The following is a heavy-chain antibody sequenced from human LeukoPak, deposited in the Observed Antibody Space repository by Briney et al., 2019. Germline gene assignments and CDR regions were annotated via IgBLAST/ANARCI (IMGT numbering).Heavy chain of an antibody. CDR1: GFSFSTYG. CDR2: ISYDGSNK. CDR3: ARTETYGDYGYFDY. V-gene: IGHV3-30*03. D-gene: IGHD4-17*01. Sequence: PGGSLRLSCGASGFSFSTYGMHWVRQAPGKGLEWVAVISYDGSNKYYADSVKGRFTISRDNSKNTLYLQMNSLRAEDTAVYYCARTETYGDYGYFDYWGQGTLVTVFS. J-gene: IGHJ4*02.